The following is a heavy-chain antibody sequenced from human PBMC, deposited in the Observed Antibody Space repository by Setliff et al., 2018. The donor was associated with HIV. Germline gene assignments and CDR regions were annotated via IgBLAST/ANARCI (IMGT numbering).Heavy chain of an antibody. CDR3: TRSTTAD. Sequence: ASVKVSCKASGYTFTEYYIHWVRLAPGQGLEWIGWVYPNTGGTKYGQKFQGRVTMTRDTSISTAYMELSWLTSDDTAIYYCTRSTTADWGQGTMVTVSS. J-gene: IGHJ4*02. D-gene: IGHD4-17*01. CDR1: GYTFTEYY. CDR2: VYPNTGGT. V-gene: IGHV1-2*02.